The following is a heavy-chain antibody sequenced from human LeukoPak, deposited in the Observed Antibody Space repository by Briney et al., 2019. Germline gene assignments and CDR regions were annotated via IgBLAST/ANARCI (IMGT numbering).Heavy chain of an antibody. CDR3: AREFLDAFDI. Sequence: GGSLRLSCAASGFTFSSYWMHWVRQAPGKGLVWVSRINTDGSSPTYADSVKGRLTISRDNAKNTLYLQMNSLRAEDTAVYYCAREFLDAFDIWGQGTMVTVSS. J-gene: IGHJ3*02. CDR1: GFTFSSYW. D-gene: IGHD2-21*01. V-gene: IGHV3-74*01. CDR2: INTDGSSP.